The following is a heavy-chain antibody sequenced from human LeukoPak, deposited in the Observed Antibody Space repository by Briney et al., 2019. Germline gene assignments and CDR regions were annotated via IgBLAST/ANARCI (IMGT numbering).Heavy chain of an antibody. V-gene: IGHV3-7*01. CDR3: ARDRGFPEWLLLPFDY. Sequence: GGSLRLSCAASGFTFSNFWMHWVRQAPGKGLEWVANIKQDGSEKYYVDSVKGRFTISRDNANNSLYLQMNSLRAEDTAVYYCARDRGFPEWLLLPFDYWGQGTLVTVSS. D-gene: IGHD3-22*01. J-gene: IGHJ4*02. CDR1: GFTFSNFW. CDR2: IKQDGSEK.